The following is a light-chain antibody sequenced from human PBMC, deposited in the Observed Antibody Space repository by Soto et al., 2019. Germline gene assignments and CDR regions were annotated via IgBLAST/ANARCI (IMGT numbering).Light chain of an antibody. J-gene: IGKJ1*01. CDR2: GAS. CDR3: QQYDNWPQT. V-gene: IGKV3-15*01. CDR1: QSVSSN. Sequence: ERVMTQSPATLSVSPGERATLSCRASQSVSSNLAWYQQKPGQAPRLLIYGASTRATGIPARFSGTGSGTDFTLTVSSLQSEDFAVYYCQQYDNWPQTFGQGTTVDIK.